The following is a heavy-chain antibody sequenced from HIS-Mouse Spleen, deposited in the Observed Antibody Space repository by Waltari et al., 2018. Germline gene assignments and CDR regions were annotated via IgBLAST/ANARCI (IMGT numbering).Heavy chain of an antibody. CDR1: GGSISIHD. J-gene: IGHJ3*02. V-gene: IGHV4-4*07. D-gene: IGHD3-3*01. CDR3: ARDFHDFWSGYYGGDKKHDAFDI. CDR2: VYTSGST. Sequence: QVQLQESGPGLVKPAATLSLTCTVSGGSISIHDSSWIRQRAGRRRGSRGRVYTSGSTNHNPSLKSRVTMSVDTSKNQFSLKLSSVTAADTAVYYCARDFHDFWSGYYGGDKKHDAFDIWGQGTMVTVSS.